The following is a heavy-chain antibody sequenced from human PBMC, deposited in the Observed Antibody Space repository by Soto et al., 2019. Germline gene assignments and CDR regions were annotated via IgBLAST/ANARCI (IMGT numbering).Heavy chain of an antibody. Sequence: ASVKVSCKASGGTFSSYAISWVRQAPGQGLEWMGGIIPIFGTANYAQKFQGRVTITADESTSTAYMELSSLRSEDTAVYYCASMIVATIYFDYWGQGTLVTVSS. CDR1: GGTFSSYA. CDR2: IIPIFGTA. D-gene: IGHD5-12*01. V-gene: IGHV1-69*13. J-gene: IGHJ4*02. CDR3: ASMIVATIYFDY.